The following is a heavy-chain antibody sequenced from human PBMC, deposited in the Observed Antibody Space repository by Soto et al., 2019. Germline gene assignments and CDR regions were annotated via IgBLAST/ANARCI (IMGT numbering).Heavy chain of an antibody. D-gene: IGHD4-17*01. J-gene: IGHJ4*01. CDR3: ARKDYGGNSIDY. CDR2: IYPADSDT. Sequence: GESLKISCQASGDSFISYWIGWVRQMPGKGLEWMGTIYPADSDTRYSPSFEGQVTISADKSISTAYMQWNSLKASDSAMYYCARKDYGGNSIDYWGHGTLVTVYS. CDR1: GDSFISYW. V-gene: IGHV5-51*01.